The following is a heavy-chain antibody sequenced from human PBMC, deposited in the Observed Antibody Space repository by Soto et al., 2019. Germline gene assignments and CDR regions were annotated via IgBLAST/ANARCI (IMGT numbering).Heavy chain of an antibody. D-gene: IGHD5-12*01. CDR2: INAGNGNT. Sequence: QVQLVQSGAEVKKPGASVKVSCKASGYTFTSYAMLWVRQAPGQRLEWMGWINAGNGNTKYSQKFQDRVTITRDTSASTAYMELSSLRSEDTAVYYCARAQSLEMATPWGQGTLVTVSS. CDR3: ARAQSLEMATP. J-gene: IGHJ4*02. CDR1: GYTFTSYA. V-gene: IGHV1-3*01.